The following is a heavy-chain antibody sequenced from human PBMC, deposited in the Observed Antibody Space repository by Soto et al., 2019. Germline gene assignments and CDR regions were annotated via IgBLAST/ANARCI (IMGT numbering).Heavy chain of an antibody. CDR1: GGSISSYY. Sequence: SETPSLTCTVSGGSISSYYWSWIRQPAGKGLEWIGRIYTSGSTNYNPSLKSRVTMSVDTSKNQFSLKLSSVTAADTAVYYCARDVTYYYDSSGYYYNNWFDPWGQGTLVTVSS. V-gene: IGHV4-4*07. D-gene: IGHD3-22*01. CDR3: ARDVTYYYDSSGYYYNNWFDP. J-gene: IGHJ5*02. CDR2: IYTSGST.